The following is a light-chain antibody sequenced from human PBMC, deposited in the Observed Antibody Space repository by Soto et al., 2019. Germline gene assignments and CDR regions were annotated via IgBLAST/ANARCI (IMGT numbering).Light chain of an antibody. V-gene: IGKV3-20*01. Sequence: EVVLTQSPGTLSLSPGERATISCLASQSVCSTSLAWYQQKPGQTPRLLIYGASSRATGTPDRISGGGSGTHFTLTISRLEPEDFAVYYCQHYVTSSLTFGQGTRLEIK. CDR2: GAS. J-gene: IGKJ5*01. CDR1: QSVCSTS. CDR3: QHYVTSSLT.